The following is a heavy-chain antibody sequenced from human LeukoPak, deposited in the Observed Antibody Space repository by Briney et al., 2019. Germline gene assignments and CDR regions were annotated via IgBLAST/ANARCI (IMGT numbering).Heavy chain of an antibody. CDR2: ISSSSSYI. D-gene: IGHD3-16*01. Sequence: GGSLRLSCAASGFTFSSYSMNWVRQAPGKGLEWVSSISSSSSYIYYADSVKGRFTISRDNAKNSLNLQMNSLRAEDTAVYYCAKDEVGGHFACWGQGTLVTVSS. CDR1: GFTFSSYS. CDR3: AKDEVGGHFAC. J-gene: IGHJ4*02. V-gene: IGHV3-21*01.